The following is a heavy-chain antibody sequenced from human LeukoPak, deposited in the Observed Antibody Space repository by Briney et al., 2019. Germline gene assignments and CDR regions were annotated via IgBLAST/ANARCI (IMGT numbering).Heavy chain of an antibody. J-gene: IGHJ4*02. CDR2: INHSGST. Sequence: SETLSLTCAVYGGSFSGYYWSWIRQPPGKGLEWIGEINHSGSTNYNPSLKSRVTISVDTSKNQFSLKLSSVTAADTAVYYCASNRGGYSVYFDYWGQGTLVTVSS. D-gene: IGHD5-12*01. V-gene: IGHV4-34*01. CDR3: ASNRGGYSVYFDY. CDR1: GGSFSGYY.